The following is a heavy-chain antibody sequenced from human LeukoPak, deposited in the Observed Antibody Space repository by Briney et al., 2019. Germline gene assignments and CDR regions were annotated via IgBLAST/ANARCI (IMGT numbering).Heavy chain of an antibody. V-gene: IGHV3-7*01. D-gene: IGHD3-22*01. Sequence: SGGSLRLSCAASGFTFSSYWMSWVRQAPGKGLEWVASIKPDGSEKYYVDSVKGRFTISRDNAKNSLDLQMNSLRAEDTAVYYCARESSGYYSTGYWGQGTLVTVSS. CDR1: GFTFSSYW. CDR2: IKPDGSEK. CDR3: ARESSGYYSTGY. J-gene: IGHJ4*02.